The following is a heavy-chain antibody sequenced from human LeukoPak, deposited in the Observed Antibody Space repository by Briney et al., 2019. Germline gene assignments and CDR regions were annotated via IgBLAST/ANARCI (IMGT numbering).Heavy chain of an antibody. D-gene: IGHD3-10*01. CDR1: GFTFSSYL. V-gene: IGHV3-7*01. CDR3: AVLRGNNY. J-gene: IGHJ4*02. Sequence: PGGSVRLSCAASGFTFSSYLMTWVRQAPGKGLEWVANIKQDGSEKYYVDSVEGRFSISRDNAKNSLYLQMNSLRAEDTAVYYCAVLRGNNYWGQGTLVTVSS. CDR2: IKQDGSEK.